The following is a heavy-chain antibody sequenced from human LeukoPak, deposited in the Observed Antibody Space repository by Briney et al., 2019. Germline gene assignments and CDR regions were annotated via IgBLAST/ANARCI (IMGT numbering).Heavy chain of an antibody. CDR2: IRYDGSIK. Sequence: GWSLRLSCAASGFTFSTYGMHWVRQAPGQGLERVAFIRYDGSIKYYADSVKGRFTISRDNSKNTLYLQMNSLRGEDTAVYYCAKDDTLATGPFDYWGQGTMVTVSS. D-gene: IGHD5-18*01. CDR1: GFTFSTYG. J-gene: IGHJ4*02. CDR3: AKDDTLATGPFDY. V-gene: IGHV3-30*02.